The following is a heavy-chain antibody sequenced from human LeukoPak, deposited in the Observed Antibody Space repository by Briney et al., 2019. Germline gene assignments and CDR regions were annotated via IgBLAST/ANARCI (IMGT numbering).Heavy chain of an antibody. Sequence: PGGSLRLSCAASGFTFSSYAMHWVRQAPGKGLGWVAVISYDGSNKYYADSVKGRFTISRDNAKNTLYLQMNSLRAEDTAVYYCARAPYYGSGSGTFDYWGQGTLVTVSS. CDR2: ISYDGSNK. D-gene: IGHD3-10*01. CDR3: ARAPYYGSGSGTFDY. V-gene: IGHV3-30-3*01. CDR1: GFTFSSYA. J-gene: IGHJ4*02.